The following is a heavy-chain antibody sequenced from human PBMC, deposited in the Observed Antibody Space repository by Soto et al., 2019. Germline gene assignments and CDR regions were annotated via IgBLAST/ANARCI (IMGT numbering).Heavy chain of an antibody. D-gene: IGHD3-3*01. CDR1: GGSISSYY. V-gene: IGHV4-59*01. CDR3: ARDRMEWLFGASRSYYYYIDV. J-gene: IGHJ6*03. CDR2: IYYSGST. Sequence: SETLSLTCTVSGGSISSYYWSWIRQPPGKGLEWIGYIYYSGSTNYNPSLKSRVTISVDTSKNQFSLKLSSVTAADTAVYYCARDRMEWLFGASRSYYYYIDVWGKGTTVTVSS.